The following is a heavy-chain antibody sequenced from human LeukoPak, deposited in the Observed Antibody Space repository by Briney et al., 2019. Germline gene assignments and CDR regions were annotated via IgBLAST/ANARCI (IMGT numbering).Heavy chain of an antibody. Sequence: GGSLRLSCAASGFTFSDYYMSWIRQAPGKGLEWVSYISSSSSTIYYADPVKGRFTISRDNAKNSLYLQMNSLRDEDTAVYYCAREHSSSSGSVSDYWGQGTLVTVSS. D-gene: IGHD6-6*01. CDR3: AREHSSSSGSVSDY. V-gene: IGHV3-11*04. J-gene: IGHJ4*02. CDR2: ISSSSSTI. CDR1: GFTFSDYY.